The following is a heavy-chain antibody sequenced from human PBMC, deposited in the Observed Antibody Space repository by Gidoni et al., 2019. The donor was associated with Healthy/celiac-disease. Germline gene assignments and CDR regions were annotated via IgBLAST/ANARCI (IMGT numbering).Heavy chain of an antibody. Sequence: EVQLVESGGGLVQPGRSLRLSCAASGFTFDDYAMHWVRQAPGKGLEWVSGISWNSGSIGYADSVKGRFTISRDNAKNSLYLQMNSLRAEDTALYYCAKEYETYFDYWGQGTLVTVSS. V-gene: IGHV3-9*01. J-gene: IGHJ4*02. CDR3: AKEYETYFDY. CDR2: ISWNSGSI. D-gene: IGHD3-3*01. CDR1: GFTFDDYA.